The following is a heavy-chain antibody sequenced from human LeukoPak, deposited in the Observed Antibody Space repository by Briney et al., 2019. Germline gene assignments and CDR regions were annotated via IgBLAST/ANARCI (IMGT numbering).Heavy chain of an antibody. CDR1: GGSIGDSYW. J-gene: IGHJ4*02. CDR3: ARDPPRSGLNLDY. D-gene: IGHD3-10*01. Sequence: SETLSLTCAVSGGSIGDSYWWTLVRQPPGKGLEWIGEIYHDGSTNYNPSLKGRVTISLDKSKNQFSLKLNSMTAADTAVYYCARDPPRSGLNLDYWGQGTLVTVSS. CDR2: IYHDGST. V-gene: IGHV4-4*02.